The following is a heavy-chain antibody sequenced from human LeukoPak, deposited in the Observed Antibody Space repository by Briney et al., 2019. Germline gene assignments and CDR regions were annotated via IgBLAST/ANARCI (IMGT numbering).Heavy chain of an antibody. J-gene: IGHJ4*02. D-gene: IGHD3-22*01. CDR2: IKEDGSEK. Sequence: PGGSLTLSCAASGFIYSYFWMSWVRQAPGKGLEWVANIKEDGSEKYYVDSVKGRFTLSRDNAKNSVYLQMNSLRAEDTAVYYCAREYYHNSSGYGASMYWGQGTLVTVSS. V-gene: IGHV3-7*01. CDR3: AREYYHNSSGYGASMY. CDR1: GFIYSYFW.